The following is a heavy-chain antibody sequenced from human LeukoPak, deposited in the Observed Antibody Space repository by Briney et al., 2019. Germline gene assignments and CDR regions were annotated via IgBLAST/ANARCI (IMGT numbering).Heavy chain of an antibody. CDR2: IYSGGST. CDR3: AGELWFGEFNWFDP. CDR1: GFTVSSNY. V-gene: IGHV3-53*01. J-gene: IGHJ5*02. Sequence: GGSLRLSCAASGFTVSSNYMSWVRQAPGKGLEWVSVIYSGGSTYYADSGKGGFTISRDNSKNTLYLQMNSLRAEDTAVYYCAGELWFGEFNWFDPWGQGTLVTVSS. D-gene: IGHD3-10*01.